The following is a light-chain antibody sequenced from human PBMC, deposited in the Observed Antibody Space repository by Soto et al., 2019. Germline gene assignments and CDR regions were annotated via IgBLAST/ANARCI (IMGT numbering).Light chain of an antibody. Sequence: IVLTQSPGTVSLSPGERATLSCRASQTGSSKYLAWYKQKPGQAPRLLIYGASTRATGIPARFSGSGSGTEFTLTISSLQSEDFAVYYCQQYNNWLLTFGGGTKV. CDR1: QTGSSKY. J-gene: IGKJ4*01. CDR3: QQYNNWLLT. V-gene: IGKV3-15*01. CDR2: GAS.